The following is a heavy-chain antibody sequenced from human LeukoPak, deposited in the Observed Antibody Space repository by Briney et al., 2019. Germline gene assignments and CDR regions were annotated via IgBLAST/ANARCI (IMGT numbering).Heavy chain of an antibody. CDR2: ISGRGGST. CDR1: GFTFSSYA. J-gene: IGHJ4*02. V-gene: IGHV3-23*01. CDR3: AKVEYSSSSRFDY. D-gene: IGHD6-6*01. Sequence: GGSLSLSCAASGFTFSSYAMSWVRQAPGTGLEWVSAISGRGGSTYYADSVKGRFTISRDNSKNTLYLQMNSLRAEDTAVYYCAKVEYSSSSRFDYWGQGTLVTVSS.